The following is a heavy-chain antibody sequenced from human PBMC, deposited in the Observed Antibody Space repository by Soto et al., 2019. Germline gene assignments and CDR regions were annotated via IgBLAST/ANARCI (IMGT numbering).Heavy chain of an antibody. D-gene: IGHD4-17*01. CDR1: AFTFRTYA. CDR3: ARDPNGDYIGAFDS. V-gene: IGHV3-23*01. Sequence: EVQLLESGGGLVRPGGSLRLSCGGSAFTFRTYAMTWVRQAPGKGLEWVSAIKVGGGNIMYADSVKGRFTISRDNSKNTLYLEMNNLRAEDTAIYYCARDPNGDYIGAFDSWGQGTLVTVSS. CDR2: IKVGGGNI. J-gene: IGHJ4*02.